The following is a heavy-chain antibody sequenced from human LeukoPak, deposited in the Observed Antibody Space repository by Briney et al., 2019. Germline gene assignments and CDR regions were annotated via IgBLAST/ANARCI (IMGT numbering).Heavy chain of an antibody. D-gene: IGHD3-10*01. CDR2: ISYDGSKR. CDR3: ARGAGFMGY. V-gene: IGHV3-30*03. CDR1: GFTFSSYG. J-gene: IGHJ4*02. Sequence: PGRSLRLSCAVSGFTFSSYGMHWVRQAPGKGLEWVAVISYDGSKRYFADSVKGRFTISRDNSKNTLYLQMNSLRAEDTAVYYCARGAGFMGYWGQGTLVTVSS.